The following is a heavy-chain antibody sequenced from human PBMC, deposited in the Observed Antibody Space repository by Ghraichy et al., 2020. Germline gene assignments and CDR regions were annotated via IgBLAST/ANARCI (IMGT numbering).Heavy chain of an antibody. CDR2: IYNSGST. D-gene: IGHD3-10*01. V-gene: IGHV4-39*01. CDR1: GDSINLSSHY. J-gene: IGHJ6*03. CDR3: ANLFRELSLDDYFYYMDV. Sequence: SETLSLTCTVSGDSINLSSHYQGWIRQPPEKGLDWIWNIYNSGSTYYNPSLKSRVTISLDTSKNQFSLKMSSVTAADTSVYYCANLFRELSLDDYFYYMDVLGKATMVTVSS.